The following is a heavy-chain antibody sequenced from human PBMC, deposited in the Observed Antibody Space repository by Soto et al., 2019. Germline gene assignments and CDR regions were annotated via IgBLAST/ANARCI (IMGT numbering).Heavy chain of an antibody. CDR3: ARGQRFSDWFDP. J-gene: IGHJ5*02. V-gene: IGHV4-61*02. D-gene: IGHD3-3*01. CDR2: IYSSGST. CDR1: GGSVSSGSYY. Sequence: SETLSLTCTVSGGSVSSGSYYWSWIRQSDGEGLEWIGRIYSSGSTNYNPSLKSRVTISLDTSMNYFSLRLSSVTAADTAVYYCARGQRFSDWFDPWGQGTLVTVSS.